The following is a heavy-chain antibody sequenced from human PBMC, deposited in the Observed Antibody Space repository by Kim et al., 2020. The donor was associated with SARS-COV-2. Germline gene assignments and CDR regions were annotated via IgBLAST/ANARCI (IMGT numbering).Heavy chain of an antibody. CDR3: AKAEAETHNPQYFQH. V-gene: IGHV3-30*18. CDR2: ISYDGSNK. CDR1: GFTFSSYG. D-gene: IGHD1-1*01. J-gene: IGHJ1*01. Sequence: GGSLRLSCAASGFTFSSYGMHWVRQAPGKGLEWVAVISYDGSNKYYADSVKGRFTISRDNSKNTLYLQMNSLRAEDTAVYYCAKAEAETHNPQYFQHWGQGTLVTVSS.